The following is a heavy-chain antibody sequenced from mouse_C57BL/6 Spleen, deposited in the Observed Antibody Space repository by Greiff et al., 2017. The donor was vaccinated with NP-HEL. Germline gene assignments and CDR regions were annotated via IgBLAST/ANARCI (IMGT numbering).Heavy chain of an antibody. Sequence: EVKLVESGGGLVQPGGSLKLSCAASGFTFSDYYMYWVRQTPEKRLEWVAYISNGGGSTYYPDTVKGRFTISRDNAKNTLYLQMSRLKSEDTAMYYCARHEVGKRWYFDVWGKGTTVTVSS. D-gene: IGHD1-1*01. CDR3: ARHEVGKRWYFDV. CDR1: GFTFSDYY. CDR2: ISNGGGST. J-gene: IGHJ1*03. V-gene: IGHV5-12*01.